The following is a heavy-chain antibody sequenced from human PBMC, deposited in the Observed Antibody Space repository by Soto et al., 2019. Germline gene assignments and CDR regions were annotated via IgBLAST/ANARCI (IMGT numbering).Heavy chain of an antibody. V-gene: IGHV1-69*05. D-gene: IGHD6-19*01. CDR3: VREISVAGGHFDY. Sequence: SVKVSCKASGGTFSSYAISWVRQAPGQGLEWMGGIIPIFGTANYAQKFQGRVTLTRDTSASTAYMELSSLRDEDTAVYYCVREISVAGGHFDYWGQGTLVTVSS. CDR2: IIPIFGTA. J-gene: IGHJ4*02. CDR1: GGTFSSYA.